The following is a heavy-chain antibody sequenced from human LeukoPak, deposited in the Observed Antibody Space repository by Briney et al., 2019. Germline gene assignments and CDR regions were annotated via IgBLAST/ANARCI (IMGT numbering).Heavy chain of an antibody. CDR3: ARVVPEQQLAPGDFDY. Sequence: PGGSLRLSCAASGFTFSSYWMHWVRQAPGKGLVWVSRINSDGSSTSYADSVKGRFTISRDNAKNTLYLQMNSLRAEDTAVYYCARVVPEQQLAPGDFDYWGQGTLVTVSS. D-gene: IGHD6-13*01. J-gene: IGHJ4*02. CDR2: INSDGSST. V-gene: IGHV3-74*01. CDR1: GFTFSSYW.